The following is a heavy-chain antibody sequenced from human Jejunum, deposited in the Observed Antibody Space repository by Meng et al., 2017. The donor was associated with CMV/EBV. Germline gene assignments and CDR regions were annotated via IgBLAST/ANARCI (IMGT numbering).Heavy chain of an antibody. CDR3: ARELASWCYFDS. CDR2: ISNDGSKT. D-gene: IGHD2-8*01. J-gene: IGHJ4*02. Sequence: QGRLRRPVAGAGQPGASMTLSCDASGFIFSYYSIHWVRQAPGKGLELVAVISNDGSKTYFADSVKDRFTISRDNSKETLFLQMNSLRPEDTAVYYCARELASWCYFDSWGQGTLVTVSS. V-gene: IGHV3-30-3*01. CDR1: GFIFSYYS.